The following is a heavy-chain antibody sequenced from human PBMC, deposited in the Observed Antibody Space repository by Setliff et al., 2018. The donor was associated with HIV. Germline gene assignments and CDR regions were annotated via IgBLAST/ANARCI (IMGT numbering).Heavy chain of an antibody. V-gene: IGHV5-51*01. J-gene: IGHJ4*02. Sequence: PGESLKISCHLSGYSFVDFWIGWVRQMPGKGLEWVGFIYPGDSDSRYSPSFRGQVTISADKSTTTAYLDWASLKASDTATYYCVRYIGAAAGYIDHWGQGTPVTVSS. D-gene: IGHD6-25*01. CDR2: IYPGDSDS. CDR1: GYSFVDFW. CDR3: VRYIGAAAGYIDH.